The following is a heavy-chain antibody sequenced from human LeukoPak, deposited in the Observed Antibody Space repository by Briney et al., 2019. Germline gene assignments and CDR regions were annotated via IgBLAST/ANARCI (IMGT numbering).Heavy chain of an antibody. CDR1: GLTIGNAW. CDR3: AKGTDDYGGKSPLDY. J-gene: IGHJ4*02. D-gene: IGHD4-23*01. V-gene: IGHV3-15*01. Sequence: GGSLRLSCAASGLTIGNAWMSWVRQAPGRGLEWVGRIKSKTDGGTTDYAAPVKGRFTISRDDSKNTLYLQMNSLRAEDTAVYYCAKGTDDYGGKSPLDYWGQGTLVTVSS. CDR2: IKSKTDGGTT.